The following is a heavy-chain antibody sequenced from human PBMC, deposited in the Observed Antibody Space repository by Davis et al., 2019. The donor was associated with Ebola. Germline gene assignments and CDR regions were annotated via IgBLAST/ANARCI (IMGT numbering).Heavy chain of an antibody. CDR1: GYTFTGYY. CDR2: INPNSGGT. D-gene: IGHD2-21*01. CDR3: ARRRDYDAFDI. J-gene: IGHJ3*02. V-gene: IGHV1-2*04. Sequence: ASVKVSCKASGYTFTGYYMYWVRQAPGQGLEWMGWINPNSGGTNYAQKFQGWVTMTRDTSISTAYMELSRLRSDDTAVYYCARRRDYDAFDIWGQGTMVTVSS.